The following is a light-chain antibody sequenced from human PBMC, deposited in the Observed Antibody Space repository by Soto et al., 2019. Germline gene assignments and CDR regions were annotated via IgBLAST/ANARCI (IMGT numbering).Light chain of an antibody. V-gene: IGKV3-11*01. CDR2: DAS. CDR1: QSVSSY. J-gene: IGKJ2*01. CDR3: QQRSNWPPGP. Sequence: EIVLTQSPATLSLSPGERATLSCRASQSVSSYLAWYQQKPGQAPRLLIYDASNRATGIPARFSGSGSGTDFTLPISSLEPEDFAVYYCQQRSNWPPGPFGQGTKLEIK.